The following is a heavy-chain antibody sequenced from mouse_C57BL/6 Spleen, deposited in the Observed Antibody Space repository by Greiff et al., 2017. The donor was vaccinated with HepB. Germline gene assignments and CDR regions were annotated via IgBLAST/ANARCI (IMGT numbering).Heavy chain of an antibody. V-gene: IGHV1-39*01. D-gene: IGHD2-4*01. J-gene: IGHJ2*01. CDR1: GYSFTDYN. CDR3: ARRAYDYDVEVGYYFDY. Sequence: EVKLMESGPELVKPGASVKISCKASGYSFTDYNMNWVKQSNGKSLEWIGVINPNYGTTSYNQKFKGKATLTVDQSSSTAYMQLNSLTSEDSAVYYCARRAYDYDVEVGYYFDYWGQGTTLTVSS. CDR2: INPNYGTT.